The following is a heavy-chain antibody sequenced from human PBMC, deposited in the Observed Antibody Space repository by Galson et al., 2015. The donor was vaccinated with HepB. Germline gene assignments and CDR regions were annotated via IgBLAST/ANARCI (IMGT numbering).Heavy chain of an antibody. CDR1: GYRFVSYG. CDR3: ARDRGWFHGGSSPYDN. CDR2: INAYDGKA. V-gene: IGHV1-18*04. Sequence: SVKVSCKASGYRFVSYGIGWVRQAPGQGLQWMGWINAYDGKAEYAQNVQGRATLSTDTSASTAYMELRSLRSDDTAVYYCARDRGWFHGGSSPYDNWGQGTLVTVSS. J-gene: IGHJ4*02. D-gene: IGHD2-15*01.